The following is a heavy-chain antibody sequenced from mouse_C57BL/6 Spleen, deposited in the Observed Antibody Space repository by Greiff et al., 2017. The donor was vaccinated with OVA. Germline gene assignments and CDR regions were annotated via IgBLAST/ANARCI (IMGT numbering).Heavy chain of an antibody. D-gene: IGHD2-3*01. CDR1: GYAFSSSW. CDR3: ARYWGDGYFWYFDV. Sequence: QVQLQQSGPELVKPGASVKISCKASGYAFSSSWMNWVKQRPGKGLEWIGRIYPGDGDTNYNGKFKGKATLTADKSSRTAYMQLSSLTSEDSAVYFCARYWGDGYFWYFDVWGTGTTVTVSS. CDR2: IYPGDGDT. J-gene: IGHJ1*03. V-gene: IGHV1-82*01.